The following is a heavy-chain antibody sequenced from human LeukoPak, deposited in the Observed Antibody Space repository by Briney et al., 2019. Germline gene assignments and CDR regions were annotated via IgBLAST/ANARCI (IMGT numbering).Heavy chain of an antibody. J-gene: IGHJ4*02. CDR2: INPNSGGS. V-gene: IGHV1-2*02. D-gene: IGHD6-13*01. CDR3: ARVRYRGVASAGGFLDF. CDR1: GYTFTDYY. Sequence: ASVKVSCKASGYTFTDYYMHWVRQAPGPGLEWMGWINPNSGGSNYAQKFQGRVTMTRDTSINTVYMELSGLRSDDTAVYFCARVRYRGVASAGGFLDFWGQGTPVTVSS.